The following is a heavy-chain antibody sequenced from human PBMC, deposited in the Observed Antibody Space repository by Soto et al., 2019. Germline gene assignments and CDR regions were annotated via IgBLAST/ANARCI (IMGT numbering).Heavy chain of an antibody. V-gene: IGHV4-59*08. CDR3: ARHRQWLRFGFDY. J-gene: IGHJ4*02. CDR2: IYYSGST. Sequence: QVQLQESGPGLVKPSETLSLTCTVSGGSISSYYWSWIRQPPGKGLEWIGYIYYSGSTNYNPSLKSRVTISVDTSKTQFSLKLSSVTAADTAVYYCARHRQWLRFGFDYWGQGTLVTVSS. CDR1: GGSISSYY. D-gene: IGHD5-12*01.